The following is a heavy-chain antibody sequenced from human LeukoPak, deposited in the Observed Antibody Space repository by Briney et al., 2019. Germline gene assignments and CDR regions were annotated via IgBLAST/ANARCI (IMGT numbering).Heavy chain of an antibody. CDR3: ARGRHSSTRTYNWFDP. Sequence: GGSLRLSCAASGFTFSTSGMHWGRHAPGKGLQWVAFIHYDGGNEHNGDSVKGRFTISRDNSKNTLYLQMNSLSPEDTAVYYCARGRHSSTRTYNWFDPWGPGTLVTVSS. V-gene: IGHV3-30*02. D-gene: IGHD2-2*01. CDR1: GFTFSTSG. CDR2: IHYDGGNE. J-gene: IGHJ5*02.